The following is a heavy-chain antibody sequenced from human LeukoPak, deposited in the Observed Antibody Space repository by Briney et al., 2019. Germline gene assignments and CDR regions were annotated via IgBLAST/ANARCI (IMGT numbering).Heavy chain of an antibody. CDR2: IIPILGIA. CDR1: GGTFSSYA. V-gene: IGHV1-69*04. J-gene: IGHJ3*02. CDR3: ARCIAVAGTGGDAFDI. Sequence: SVKVSCKASGGTFSSYAISWVRQAPGQGLEWMGRIIPILGIANYAQKFQGRVTITADKSTSTAYMELSSLRSEDTAVYYCARCIAVAGTGGDAFDIWGQGTMVTVSS. D-gene: IGHD6-19*01.